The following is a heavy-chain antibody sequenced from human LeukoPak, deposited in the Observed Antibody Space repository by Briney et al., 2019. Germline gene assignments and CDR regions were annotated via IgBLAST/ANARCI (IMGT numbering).Heavy chain of an antibody. CDR2: IYSSGST. CDR1: GVSISSSSYY. D-gene: IGHD6-25*01. CDR3: AKSGGYGLIDY. J-gene: IGHJ4*01. V-gene: IGHV4-39*01. Sequence: PSETLSLTCNVSGVSISSSSYYWGWIRQPPGKGLEWIGSIYSSGSTYYNSSLKSRVTISIDTSKNQVSLKMSSVTAADTAVCYCAKSGGYGLIDYRGQGTLVTVSS.